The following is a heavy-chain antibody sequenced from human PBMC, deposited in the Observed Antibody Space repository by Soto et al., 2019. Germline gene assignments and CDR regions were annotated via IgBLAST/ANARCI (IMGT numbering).Heavy chain of an antibody. CDR2: IYYSGST. D-gene: IGHD6-13*01. Sequence: QLQLQESGPGLVKPSETLSLTCTVSGGSISSSSYYWGWIRQPPGKGLEWIGGIYYSGSTYYNPSLKSRVVVAVDTSYNQCALKLSAVTDSDTAVYYCAGVYSSSGYVGGEVWGQGTTVTVSS. CDR3: AGVYSSSGYVGGEV. J-gene: IGHJ6*02. V-gene: IGHV4-39*01. CDR1: GGSISSSSYY.